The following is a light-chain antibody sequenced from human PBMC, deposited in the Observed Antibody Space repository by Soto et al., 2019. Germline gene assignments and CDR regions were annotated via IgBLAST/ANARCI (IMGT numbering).Light chain of an antibody. CDR3: QHYNSYSEA. V-gene: IGKV1-39*01. J-gene: IGKJ1*01. CDR2: AAS. CDR1: QSIGGY. Sequence: VQMTQYQSSLSASVGDRVTITCRASQSIGGYLTWYQQLPGKAPKLLIFAASGLQSGVPSRFSGSGSGTDFTLTISSLQPEDFATYYCQHYNSYSEAFGQGTKVDIK.